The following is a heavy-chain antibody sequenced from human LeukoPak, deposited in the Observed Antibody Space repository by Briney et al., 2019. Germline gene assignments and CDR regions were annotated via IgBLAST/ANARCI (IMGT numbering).Heavy chain of an antibody. CDR1: GFTFSSYW. J-gene: IGHJ4*02. Sequence: GGSLRLSCAASGFTFSSYWMTWVRQAPGQGLEWVANIKQDGSDKYYVDSVKGRFTISRDNAKNSLYLQMNSLRAEDSAFYYYARDFSLDNWGEGTLVTVSS. CDR2: IKQDGSDK. CDR3: ARDFSLDN. V-gene: IGHV3-7*04.